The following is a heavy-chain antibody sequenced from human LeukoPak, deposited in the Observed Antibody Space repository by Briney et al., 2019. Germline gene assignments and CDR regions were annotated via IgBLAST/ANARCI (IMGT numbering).Heavy chain of an antibody. CDR3: ATVIGDS. D-gene: IGHD7-27*01. J-gene: IGHJ5*02. CDR1: GFTFSSYA. CDR2: ISSDGGST. Sequence: GGSLRLSCAASGFTFSSYAMHWVRQAPGKGLEYVSAISSDGGSTYYANSVKGRFTISRDNSKNTLYLQMGSLTAEDMAVCYCATVIGDSWGQGTLVTVSS. V-gene: IGHV3-64*01.